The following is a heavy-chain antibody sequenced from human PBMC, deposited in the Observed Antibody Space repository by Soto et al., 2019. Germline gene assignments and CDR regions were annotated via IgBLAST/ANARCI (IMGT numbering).Heavy chain of an antibody. V-gene: IGHV4-4*07. D-gene: IGHD3-3*02. Sequence: PSETLSLTCTVSGGSIRNSYWSWVRQSAGKGLEWIGRVFTTGTTDYNPSLKGRVTISVDTSKNQFSLSLRSVTAADTAIYYCARDFNSIFDDFADMRWNFDPWGQGTLVTVSS. CDR2: VFTTGTT. CDR3: ARDFNSIFDDFADMRWNFDP. CDR1: GGSIRNSY. J-gene: IGHJ5*02.